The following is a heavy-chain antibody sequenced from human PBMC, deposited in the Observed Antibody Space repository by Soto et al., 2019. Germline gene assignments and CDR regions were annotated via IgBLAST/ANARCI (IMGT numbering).Heavy chain of an antibody. D-gene: IGHD6-19*01. CDR2: IIPIFATP. Sequence: QVQLLQSGAEVKKPVSSVKVSCKASGGTFSTYAISWVRQAPGQGLEWMGGIIPIFATPSYAQKFQGRVTITADKSTSTAYMELSSLRSEDTAVYYCAREGPVAGNYGMDVWGQGTTVTASS. CDR3: AREGPVAGNYGMDV. J-gene: IGHJ6*02. V-gene: IGHV1-69*06. CDR1: GGTFSTYA.